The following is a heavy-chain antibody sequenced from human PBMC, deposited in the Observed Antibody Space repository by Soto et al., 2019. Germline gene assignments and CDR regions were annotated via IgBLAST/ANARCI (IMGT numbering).Heavy chain of an antibody. CDR1: GGTFSNYV. D-gene: IGHD1-7*01. V-gene: IGHV1-69*06. CDR3: ARDMTRTVVGYFDF. J-gene: IGHJ4*02. CDR2: IIPISGAA. Sequence: QVQLVQSGAEVKKPGSSVKVSCKASGGTFSNYVVNWVRQAHEQGLEWMGRIIPISGAANYAQKFQGRVTSTADKSMRTSYVELSSLRSEATAVYYCARDMTRTVVGYFDFWGPGTLVTVSS.